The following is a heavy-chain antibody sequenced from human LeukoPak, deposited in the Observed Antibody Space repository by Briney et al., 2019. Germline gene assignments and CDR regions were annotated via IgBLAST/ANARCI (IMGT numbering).Heavy chain of an antibody. CDR3: ARDRDNTYYDSSGHDY. CDR2: INPNSGGT. Sequence: GASVKVSCKASGYTFTGYYMHWVRQAPGQGLEWMGWINPNSGGTNYAQKLQGRVTMTTDTSTSTAYMELRSLRSDDTAVYYCARDRDNTYYDSSGHDYWGQGTLVTVSS. V-gene: IGHV1-2*02. J-gene: IGHJ4*02. CDR1: GYTFTGYY. D-gene: IGHD3-22*01.